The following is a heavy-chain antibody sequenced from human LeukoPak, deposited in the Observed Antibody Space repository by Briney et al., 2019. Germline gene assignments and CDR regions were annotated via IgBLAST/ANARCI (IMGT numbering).Heavy chain of an antibody. Sequence: SETLSLTCTVSGGSISSYYWSWIRQPPGKGLEWIGYIYYSGSTDYNPSLKSRVTISVDTSKNQFSLKLSSVTAADTAVYYCARVIVVPAAADYWGQGTLVTVSS. CDR3: ARVIVVPAAADY. V-gene: IGHV4-59*08. CDR1: GGSISSYY. CDR2: IYYSGST. J-gene: IGHJ4*02. D-gene: IGHD2-2*01.